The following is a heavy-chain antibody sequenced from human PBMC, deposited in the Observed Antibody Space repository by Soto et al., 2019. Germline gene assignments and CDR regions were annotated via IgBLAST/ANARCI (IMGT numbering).Heavy chain of an antibody. V-gene: IGHV2-5*02. CDR3: APPILGYYDRSGYSPRVDAFDL. J-gene: IGHJ3*01. CDR1: GFSLSTSGVG. CDR2: IYSDDDK. D-gene: IGHD3-22*01. Sequence: QITLKESGPTLVKPTQTLTLTCTFSGFSLSTSGVGVGWIRQPPGKALEWLALIYSDDDKRYSPSLKSRLTITTDTYKNRVVLTVTNKDPLDTATYYCAPPILGYYDRSGYSPRVDAFDLWGQGTMVIVSS.